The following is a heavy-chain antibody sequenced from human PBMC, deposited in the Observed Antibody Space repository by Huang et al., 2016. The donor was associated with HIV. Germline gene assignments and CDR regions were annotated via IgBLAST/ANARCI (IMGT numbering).Heavy chain of an antibody. V-gene: IGHV1-18*01. D-gene: IGHD3-22*01. J-gene: IGHJ3*02. Sequence: QIQLMQSGPELKQPGASVKVSCKASGYTFTSYGITWVRQAPGQGPAWMGWIGASSGDTEDAQKFQGRVTLTTDTSTNIAYMELRSLRSDDTAKYYCARDPKYHRIGYYRQRRGIDIWGQGTMVIVSS. CDR1: GYTFTSYG. CDR2: IGASSGDT. CDR3: ARDPKYHRIGYYRQRRGIDI.